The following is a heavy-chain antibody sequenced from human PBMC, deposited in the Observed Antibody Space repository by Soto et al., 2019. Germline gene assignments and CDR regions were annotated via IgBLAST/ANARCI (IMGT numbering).Heavy chain of an antibody. Sequence: PGGSLRLSCAASRFTFNIYAMHWVRQAPGKGLEWVAVISDDGSNKYYADSVKGRFTISRDNSKNTLFLQMNSLRADDTAVYYCARDLGGPTTYYYGMDVWGQGTTVTVSS. CDR3: ARDLGGPTTYYYGMDV. V-gene: IGHV3-30-3*01. CDR1: RFTFNIYA. D-gene: IGHD3-16*01. J-gene: IGHJ6*02. CDR2: ISDDGSNK.